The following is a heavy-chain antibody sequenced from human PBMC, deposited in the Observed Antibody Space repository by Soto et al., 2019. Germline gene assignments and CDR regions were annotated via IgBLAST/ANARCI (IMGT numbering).Heavy chain of an antibody. J-gene: IGHJ4*02. CDR3: GRGRSGQIVVFY. Sequence: ASVKVSCKASGYTFTGHYIHWVRQAPEQGPEWMGEIGPESGATRYAQRFQGRVTMTRDMSITTVYMELNNLSPDDTAVYYCGRGRSGQIVVFYWGQGTPVSVSS. CDR2: IGPESGAT. CDR1: GYTFTGHY. V-gene: IGHV1-2*02. D-gene: IGHD1-26*01.